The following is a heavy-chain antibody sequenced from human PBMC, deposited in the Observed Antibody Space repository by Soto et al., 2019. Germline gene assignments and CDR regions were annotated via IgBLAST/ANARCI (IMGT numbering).Heavy chain of an antibody. V-gene: IGHV3-23*01. Sequence: EVQLLESGGGLVQPGGSLRLSCAASGFTFSSYAMSWVRQAPGKGLEWVSAISGSGGSTYYADSVKGRFTISRDNSKNTLYLQMNSLRAEDTAVYYCAKVLVDCSGGSCYSHFDYWGQGTLVTVSS. CDR3: AKVLVDCSGGSCYSHFDY. CDR2: ISGSGGST. D-gene: IGHD2-15*01. CDR1: GFTFSSYA. J-gene: IGHJ4*02.